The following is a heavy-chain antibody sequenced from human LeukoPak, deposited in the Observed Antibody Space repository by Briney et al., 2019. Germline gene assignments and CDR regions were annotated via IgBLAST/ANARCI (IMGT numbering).Heavy chain of an antibody. J-gene: IGHJ6*02. D-gene: IGHD2-2*01. CDR3: ARQSTSYYYYGMDV. CDR2: INPNSGGT. CDR1: GYTFTGYY. V-gene: IGHV1-2*02. Sequence: VSVKVSCKASGYTFTGYYMHWVRQAPGQGLEWMGWINPNSGGTNYAQKFQGRVTMTRDTSISTAYMELSRLRSDDAAVYYCARQSTSYYYYGMDVWGQGTTVTVSS.